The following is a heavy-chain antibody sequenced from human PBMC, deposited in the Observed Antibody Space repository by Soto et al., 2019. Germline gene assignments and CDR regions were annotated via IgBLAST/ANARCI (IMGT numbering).Heavy chain of an antibody. CDR3: ARHSYDFWSGYYPQYYYYGMDV. D-gene: IGHD3-3*01. V-gene: IGHV5-51*01. Sequence: ESVKISCKGSGYSFTSYWIGWVRQMPGKGLEWMGIIYPGDSDTRYSPSFQGQVTISADKSISTAYLQWSSLKASDTAMYYCARHSYDFWSGYYPQYYYYGMDVWGQGTTVTVSS. CDR2: IYPGDSDT. CDR1: GYSFTSYW. J-gene: IGHJ6*02.